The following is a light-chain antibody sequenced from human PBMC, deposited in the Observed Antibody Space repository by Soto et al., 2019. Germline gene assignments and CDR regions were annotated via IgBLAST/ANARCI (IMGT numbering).Light chain of an antibody. CDR3: CAYAGSGTVV. J-gene: IGLJ3*02. CDR1: SNDVGRYNL. V-gene: IGLV2-23*01. CDR2: EAT. Sequence: QPASVSGSPEQSITISCTGTSNDVGRYNLVSWYQQHPGKAPKVMIYEATKRPSGVSNRFSGSKSGNTASLTISGLQAEDEADYYCCAYAGSGTVVFGGGTKLTVL.